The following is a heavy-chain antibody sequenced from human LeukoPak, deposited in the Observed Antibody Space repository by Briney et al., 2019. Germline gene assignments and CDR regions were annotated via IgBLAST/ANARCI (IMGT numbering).Heavy chain of an antibody. J-gene: IGHJ4*02. D-gene: IGHD2-2*01. V-gene: IGHV4-34*01. CDR3: ARFQLLTSYYFDY. Sequence: SETLSLTCGVHGGSLSGYYWTWLRQPPGKGLEWIGEINHSGTTNYNPSLESRVTMSVDTSKNQFSLKLTSVTAADTAVYYCARFQLLTSYYFDYWGRGTLVTVSS. CDR1: GGSLSGYY. CDR2: INHSGTT.